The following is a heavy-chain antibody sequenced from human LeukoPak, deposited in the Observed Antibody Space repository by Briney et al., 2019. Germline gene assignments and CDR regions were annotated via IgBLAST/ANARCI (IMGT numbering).Heavy chain of an antibody. D-gene: IGHD6-13*01. Sequence: PGKSLRLSCEASGFIFSSYDLHWVRQAPGKGLEWVAVISYDGSNKYYADSVKGRFTISRDNSKNTLYLQMNSLRAEDTAVYYCARDGQQLVKKGSVDYWGQGTLVTVSS. CDR1: GFIFSSYD. J-gene: IGHJ4*02. CDR3: ARDGQQLVKKGSVDY. CDR2: ISYDGSNK. V-gene: IGHV3-30-3*01.